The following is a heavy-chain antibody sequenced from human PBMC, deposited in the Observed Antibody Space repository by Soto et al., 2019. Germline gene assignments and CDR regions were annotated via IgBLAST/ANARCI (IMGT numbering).Heavy chain of an antibody. V-gene: IGHV3-30-3*01. CDR3: AREDSSGYYYYYGMDV. J-gene: IGHJ6*02. Sequence: PGGSLRLSCAASGFTFSSYAMHWVRQAPGKGLEWVAVISHDGSNKYYADSVKGRFTISRDNSKNTLYLQMNSLRAEDTAVYYCAREDSSGYYYYYGMDVWGQGTTVTVSS. D-gene: IGHD3-22*01. CDR2: ISHDGSNK. CDR1: GFTFSSYA.